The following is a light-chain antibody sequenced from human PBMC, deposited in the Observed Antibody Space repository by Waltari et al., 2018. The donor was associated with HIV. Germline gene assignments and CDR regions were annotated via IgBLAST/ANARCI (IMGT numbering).Light chain of an antibody. Sequence: QSVLTPPPSASGTTGPRVTISCSGSSSNIGSSYVYWYPQLPGTAPKLLIYRNNQRPSGVPDRFSGSKSGTSASLASNGLRSEDEADYYCAAWTDSLTAVVFGGGTKLSVL. CDR1: SSNIGSSY. V-gene: IGLV1-47*01. CDR2: RNN. CDR3: AAWTDSLTAVV. J-gene: IGLJ2*01.